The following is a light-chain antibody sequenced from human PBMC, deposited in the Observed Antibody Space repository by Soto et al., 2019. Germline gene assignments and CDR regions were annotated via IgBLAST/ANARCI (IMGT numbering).Light chain of an antibody. CDR3: QQSYSTPRT. J-gene: IGKJ2*01. CDR1: QSISNY. V-gene: IGKV1-39*01. Sequence: DIQMTQSPSSLSASVGDRVTITCRASQSISNYLNWYQQRPGKAPKLLIYAASNLQSGVPSRFSGGGSGTDFTLTISSLQPEDFATYYCQQSYSTPRTFGQGTKLEIK. CDR2: AAS.